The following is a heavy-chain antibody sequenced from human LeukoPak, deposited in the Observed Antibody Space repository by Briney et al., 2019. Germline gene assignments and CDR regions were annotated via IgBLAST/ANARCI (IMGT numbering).Heavy chain of an antibody. CDR2: IYYSGST. J-gene: IGHJ4*02. CDR1: GGSISSSSYY. Sequence: PSETLSLTCTVSGGSISSSSYYWGWIRQPPGKGLEWIGSIYYSGSTYYNPSLKSRVTISVDTSKNQFSLKLSSVTAADTAVYYCARDATAAYSSGWSAIGYWGQGTLVIVSS. V-gene: IGHV4-39*07. D-gene: IGHD6-19*01. CDR3: ARDATAAYSSGWSAIGY.